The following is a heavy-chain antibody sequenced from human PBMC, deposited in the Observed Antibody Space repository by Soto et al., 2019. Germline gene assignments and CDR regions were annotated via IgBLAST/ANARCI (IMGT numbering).Heavy chain of an antibody. CDR1: GFSFSTHD. CDR2: VSYDGRNK. D-gene: IGHD3-9*01. J-gene: IGHJ6*02. Sequence: QMQLVESGGGVVQPGRSLRLSCEASGFSFSTHDMHWVRQAPGKGLEWVAVVSYDGRNKYYADSVKGRFTISRDNYKNTLYLQMNSLRAEDTGMYYCAKEIGSDWSLYYHYGMDVWGQGTTVTVSS. V-gene: IGHV3-30*18. CDR3: AKEIGSDWSLYYHYGMDV.